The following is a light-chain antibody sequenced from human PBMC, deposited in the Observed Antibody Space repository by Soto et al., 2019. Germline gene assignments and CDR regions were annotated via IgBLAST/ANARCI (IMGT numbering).Light chain of an antibody. CDR2: EGT. CDR1: SSDVGSYNL. V-gene: IGLV2-23*01. CDR3: CSYAGSSTYV. J-gene: IGLJ1*01. Sequence: ALTQPASVSGSPGQSITISCTGTSSDVGSYNLVSWYQQHPGKAPKLMIYEGTKRPSGVSNRFSGSKSGNTASLTISGLQAEDEADYYCCSYAGSSTYVFGTGTKLTVL.